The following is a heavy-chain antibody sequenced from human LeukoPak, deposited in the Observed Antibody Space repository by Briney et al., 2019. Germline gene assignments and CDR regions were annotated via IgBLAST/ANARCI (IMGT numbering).Heavy chain of an antibody. V-gene: IGHV4-38-2*01. Sequence: PSETLSLTCAISGYSISSGWYWGWIRQPPGQGLEWIAGIYHTGSTFYNPSLKSRVTISLDTSKNQIYLKLNSVTAADTAVYYCARVASNLFGYASFDFWGKGTLVTVSS. CDR2: IYHTGST. D-gene: IGHD2-2*01. J-gene: IGHJ4*02. CDR1: GYSISSGWY. CDR3: ARVASNLFGYASFDF.